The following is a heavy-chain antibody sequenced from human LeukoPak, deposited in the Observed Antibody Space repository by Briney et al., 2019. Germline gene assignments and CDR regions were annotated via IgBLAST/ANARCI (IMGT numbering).Heavy chain of an antibody. V-gene: IGHV1-69*05. Sequence: SVKVSCEASGGTFSSYAISWVRQAPGQGLEWMGGIIPIFGTANYAQKFQGRVTITTDESTSTAYMELSSLRSEDTAVYYCAVRPAAAIKDLYYMDVWGKGTTVTVSS. CDR2: IIPIFGTA. D-gene: IGHD2-2*01. CDR1: GGTFSSYA. CDR3: AVRPAAAIKDLYYMDV. J-gene: IGHJ6*03.